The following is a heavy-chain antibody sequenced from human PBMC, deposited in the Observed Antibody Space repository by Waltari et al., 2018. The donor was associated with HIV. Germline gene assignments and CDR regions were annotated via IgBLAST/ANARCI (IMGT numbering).Heavy chain of an antibody. CDR1: GFTFSSYE. V-gene: IGHV3-48*03. CDR3: ARAFMIRGTGAFDI. J-gene: IGHJ3*02. D-gene: IGHD3-10*01. Sequence: EVQVVESGGGLVQTGGSLRLCCPAAGFTFSSYEKNWVRQAPGKGLEWVSYISSSGSTIYFADSVKGRFTMARDNAKNSLYLRMNSLRAEDTAVYYCARAFMIRGTGAFDIWGQGTMVTVSS. CDR2: ISSSGSTI.